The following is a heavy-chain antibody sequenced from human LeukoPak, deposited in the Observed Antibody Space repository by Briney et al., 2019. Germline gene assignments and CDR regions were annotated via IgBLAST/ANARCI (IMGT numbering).Heavy chain of an antibody. CDR1: GGSISSYY. CDR2: IYYSGST. D-gene: IGHD3-22*01. V-gene: IGHV4-59*01. J-gene: IGHJ4*02. Sequence: SETPSLTCTVSGGSISSYYWSWIRQPPGKGLEWIGYIYYSGSTNYNPSLKSRVTISVDTSKNQFSLKLSSVTAADTAVYYCARVRSGYYYDSSGYAFDYWGQGTLVTVSS. CDR3: ARVRSGYYYDSSGYAFDY.